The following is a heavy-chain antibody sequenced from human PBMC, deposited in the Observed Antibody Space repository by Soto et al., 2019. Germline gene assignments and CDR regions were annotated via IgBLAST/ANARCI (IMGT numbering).Heavy chain of an antibody. CDR1: GYTFTSYG. D-gene: IGHD2-2*01. CDR2: ISAYNGNT. V-gene: IGHV1-18*04. CDR3: AREACSSTSCYRPYYYYGMDV. J-gene: IGHJ6*02. Sequence: ASVKVSCKAPGYTFTSYGISWVRQAPGLGLEWMGWISAYNGNTNYAQKLQGRVTMTTDTSTSTAYMELRSLRSDDTAVYYCAREACSSTSCYRPYYYYGMDVWGQGTTVTVSS.